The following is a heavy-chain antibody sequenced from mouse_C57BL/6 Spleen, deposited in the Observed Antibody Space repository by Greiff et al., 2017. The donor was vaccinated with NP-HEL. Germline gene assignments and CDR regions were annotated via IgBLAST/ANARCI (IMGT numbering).Heavy chain of an antibody. V-gene: IGHV14-1*01. CDR3: TTCYSNDDAY. J-gene: IGHJ3*01. Sequence: VQLQQSGAELVRPGASVKLSCTASGFNIKDYYIHWVKQRPEQGLEWIGRIDPEDGDTEYAPKFQGKATMTADTSSNTAFLQLSSLTSEDTAVYYCTTCYSNDDAYWGQGTLVTVSA. CDR2: IDPEDGDT. CDR1: GFNIKDYY. D-gene: IGHD2-12*01.